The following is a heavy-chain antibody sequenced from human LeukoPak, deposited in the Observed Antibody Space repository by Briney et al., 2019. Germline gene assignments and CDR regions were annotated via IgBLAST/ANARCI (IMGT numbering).Heavy chain of an antibody. J-gene: IGHJ4*02. CDR2: INPNSGGT. V-gene: IGHV1-2*02. CDR1: GYTFTGYY. CDR3: ARGRSEGYCSGGSCYPAADY. D-gene: IGHD2-15*01. Sequence: GASVKVSCKASGYTFTGYYMHWVRQAPGQGLEWMGWINPNSGGTNYAQKFQGRVTMTRDTSISTAYMELSRLRSDDAAVYYCARGRSEGYCSGGSCYPAADYWGRGTLVSV.